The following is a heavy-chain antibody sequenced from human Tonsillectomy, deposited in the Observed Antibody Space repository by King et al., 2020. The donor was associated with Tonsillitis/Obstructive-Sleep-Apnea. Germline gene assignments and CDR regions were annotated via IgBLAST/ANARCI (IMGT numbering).Heavy chain of an antibody. V-gene: IGHV3-9*01. J-gene: IGHJ3*02. CDR3: AKGQWRTHDSSEGLDAFDI. D-gene: IGHD3-22*01. Sequence: VQLVESGGGLVQPGRSLRLSCAASGFTFDDYAMHWVRQAPGKGLEWVSGISWNSGSIGYADSVKGRFTISRDNAKNSLYLQMNSLRAEDTALYYCAKGQWRTHDSSEGLDAFDIWGQGTMVTVSS. CDR2: ISWNSGSI. CDR1: GFTFDDYA.